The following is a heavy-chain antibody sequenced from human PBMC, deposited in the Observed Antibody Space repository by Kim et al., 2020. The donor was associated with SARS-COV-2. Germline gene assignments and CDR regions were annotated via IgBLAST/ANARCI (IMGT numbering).Heavy chain of an antibody. J-gene: IGHJ6*04. V-gene: IGHV3-33*01. CDR2: IWYDGSNK. D-gene: IGHD6-13*01. Sequence: GGSLRLSCAASGFTFNNYGMHWVRQAPGKGLEWVAVIWYDGSNKYYADSVKGRFTISRDNSKNTLYLQMNSLRAEDTAVYYGARGAIGQQRKTLQYYYGMDVWGRGTRGPVPS. CDR3: ARGAIGQQRKTLQYYYGMDV. CDR1: GFTFNNYG.